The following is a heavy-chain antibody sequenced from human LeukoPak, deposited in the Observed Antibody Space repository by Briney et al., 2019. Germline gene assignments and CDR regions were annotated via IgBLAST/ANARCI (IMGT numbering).Heavy chain of an antibody. CDR1: GFIFSSYW. V-gene: IGHV3-48*04. CDR3: ARGPYSSNWYVDY. D-gene: IGHD6-13*01. CDR2: ISRTGNSI. Sequence: PGGSLRLSCAASGFIFSSYWMNWVRLAPGKGLEWISYISRTGNSIYYADSVKGRFTISRDSAKNSLYLQMNSLRAEDTAVYYCARGPYSSNWYVDYWGQGTLVTVAS. J-gene: IGHJ4*02.